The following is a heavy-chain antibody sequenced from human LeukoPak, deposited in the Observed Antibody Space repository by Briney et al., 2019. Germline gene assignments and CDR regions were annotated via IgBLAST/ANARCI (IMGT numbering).Heavy chain of an antibody. CDR3: AKDRRGGFIVVVLEN. D-gene: IGHD2-15*01. J-gene: IGHJ4*02. CDR1: GFTFNNYA. CDR2: ISSSGDSK. Sequence: GGSLRLSCAASGFTFNNYALSWVRQAPGKGREWVSAISSSGDSKQYAESVKGRFTISRDNSKNTLYLQMNNLRAEDTAVYYCAKDRRGGFIVVVLENWGQGILVTVSS. V-gene: IGHV3-23*01.